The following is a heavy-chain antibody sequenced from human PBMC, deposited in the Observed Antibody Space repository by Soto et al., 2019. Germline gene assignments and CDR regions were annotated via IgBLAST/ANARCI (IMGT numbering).Heavy chain of an antibody. V-gene: IGHV4-30-4*01. Sequence: PSETLSLTCTVSGGSISSGDYYWGWIHQPPGKGLEWIGYIYYSGSTYYNPSLKSRVTISVDTSKNQFSLKLSSVTAADTAVYYCARENLLTHFDYWGQGTLVTVSS. J-gene: IGHJ4*02. CDR1: GGSISSGDYY. CDR3: ARENLLTHFDY. CDR2: IYYSGST.